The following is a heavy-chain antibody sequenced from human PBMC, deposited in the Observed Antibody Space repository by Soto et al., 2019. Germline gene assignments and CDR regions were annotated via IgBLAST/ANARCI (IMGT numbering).Heavy chain of an antibody. J-gene: IGHJ4*02. D-gene: IGHD5-18*01. Sequence: GGSLRLSCAASGFTFSSYAMHWVRQAPGKGLEWVAVISYDGSNKYYADSVKGRFTISRDNSKNTLYLQMNSLRAEDTAVYYCARDRDTFYYFDYWGQGTLVTVSS. CDR1: GFTFSSYA. CDR3: ARDRDTFYYFDY. V-gene: IGHV3-30-3*01. CDR2: ISYDGSNK.